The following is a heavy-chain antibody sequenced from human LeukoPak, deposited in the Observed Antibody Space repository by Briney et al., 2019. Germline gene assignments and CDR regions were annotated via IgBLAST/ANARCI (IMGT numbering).Heavy chain of an antibody. D-gene: IGHD4-23*01. J-gene: IGHJ4*02. CDR1: GFTFSDYF. Sequence: GGSLRLSCAASGFTFSDYFMTWIRQAPGKGLEWISYISGSGDISYYAESVKGRFAISRDNAKKSMFLQMNNLRAEDTAVYYCARPGLGGHYIDYWGKGTQVTVSS. CDR3: ARPGLGGHYIDY. CDR2: ISGSGDIS. V-gene: IGHV3-11*01.